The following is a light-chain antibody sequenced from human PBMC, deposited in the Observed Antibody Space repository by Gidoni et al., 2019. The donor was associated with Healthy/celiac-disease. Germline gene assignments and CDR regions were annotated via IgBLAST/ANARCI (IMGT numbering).Light chain of an antibody. CDR3: QAWDRSTHVV. CDR1: KLGDKY. CDR2: PDS. Sequence: SYELTQPPSVSVSPGQTASITCSGDKLGDKYACWYQQKPGQSPVLVIYPDSKRPSGIPERFSGSNSGNTATLTMDEADYYCQAWDRSTHVVFGGGTNLTVL. J-gene: IGLJ2*01. V-gene: IGLV3-1*01.